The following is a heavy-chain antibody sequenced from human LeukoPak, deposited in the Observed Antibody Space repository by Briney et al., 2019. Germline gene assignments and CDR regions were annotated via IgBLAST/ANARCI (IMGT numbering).Heavy chain of an antibody. J-gene: IGHJ4*02. D-gene: IGHD2-2*02. CDR2: ISSSSSYI. V-gene: IGHV3-21*01. CDR1: GFTFSSYS. Sequence: GGSLRLSCAASGFTFSSYSMNWVRQAPGKGLEWVSSISSSSSYIYYADSVKGRYTISRDNAKNSLYLQMNSLRAEDTAVYYCASLRAYCSSTSCYRKFFDYWGQGTLVTVSS. CDR3: ASLRAYCSSTSCYRKFFDY.